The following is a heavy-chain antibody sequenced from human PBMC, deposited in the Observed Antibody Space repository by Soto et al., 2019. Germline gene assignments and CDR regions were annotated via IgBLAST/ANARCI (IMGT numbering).Heavy chain of an antibody. CDR2: IIPIFGTA. V-gene: IGHV1-69*01. CDR1: GGTFSSYS. D-gene: IGHD1-26*01. Sequence: QVQLVQSGAEVKKPGSSVKVSCKASGGTFSSYSINWVRQAPGQGLEWMGEIIPIFGTANYAQKFQGRVTITGDESPSTAYKELSSLRSEETAVYFWARDCGRPPGGIDYWGQGTLVTVSS. CDR3: ARDCGRPPGGIDY. J-gene: IGHJ4*02.